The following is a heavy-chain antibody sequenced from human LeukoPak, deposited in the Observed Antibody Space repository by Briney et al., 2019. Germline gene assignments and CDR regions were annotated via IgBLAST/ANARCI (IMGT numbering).Heavy chain of an antibody. J-gene: IGHJ4*02. CDR2: IHQDAGEK. D-gene: IGHD5-18*01. CDR3: AKIPRYSYGYGSIFDY. V-gene: IGHV3-7*05. Sequence: GGSLSLSCAASGFSFSDSWMTWVRQTPGKGLQWVASIHQDAGEKQYLDSVRGRFTISRDNARNSLYLQMSSLRAEDTAVYYCAKIPRYSYGYGSIFDYWGQGTLVTVSS. CDR1: GFSFSDSW.